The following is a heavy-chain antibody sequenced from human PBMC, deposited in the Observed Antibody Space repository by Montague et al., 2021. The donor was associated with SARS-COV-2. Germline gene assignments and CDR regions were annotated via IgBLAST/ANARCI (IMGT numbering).Heavy chain of an antibody. V-gene: IGHV4-34*01. CDR1: GGSLSGYY. Sequence: SETLSLTCAVYGGSLSGYYWSWIRQPPGEGLEWIAEISRSGSTSYNPSLKSRVTISVDTSKNQFSLKLSSATAADTAVYYCARHYSATLPAVYWGQGTLVTVSS. D-gene: IGHD2-15*01. J-gene: IGHJ4*02. CDR2: ISRSGST. CDR3: ARHYSATLPAVY.